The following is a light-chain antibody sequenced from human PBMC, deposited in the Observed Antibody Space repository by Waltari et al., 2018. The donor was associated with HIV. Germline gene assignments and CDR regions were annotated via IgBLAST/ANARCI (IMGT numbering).Light chain of an antibody. CDR2: DAS. V-gene: IGKV3-11*01. CDR3: QPRSNWPPGFT. CDR1: QRVTTY. Sequence: EIVLTQSPVTLSLSPGERATLSCRASQRVTTYLAWYQQKPGQAPSLLVYDASSRATGIPARFRGSGSGTDFTLTITSLEPDDFAVYYCQPRSNWPPGFTFGQGTKLEIK. J-gene: IGKJ2*01.